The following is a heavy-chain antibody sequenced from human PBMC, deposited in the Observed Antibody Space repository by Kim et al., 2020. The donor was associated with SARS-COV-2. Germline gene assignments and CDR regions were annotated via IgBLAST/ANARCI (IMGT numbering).Heavy chain of an antibody. J-gene: IGHJ4*02. Sequence: ASVKVSCKTSGYTFTDYGITWVRQAPGQGLEWMGWISTYNGNTNYAQRFQGRVTMTTYTSTSTAYMELSSLTSDDTAVFYCARGAISSAGKNDYWGQGTLVTVSS. CDR1: GYTFTDYG. V-gene: IGHV1-18*01. CDR3: ARGAISSAGKNDY. D-gene: IGHD2-2*02. CDR2: ISTYNGNT.